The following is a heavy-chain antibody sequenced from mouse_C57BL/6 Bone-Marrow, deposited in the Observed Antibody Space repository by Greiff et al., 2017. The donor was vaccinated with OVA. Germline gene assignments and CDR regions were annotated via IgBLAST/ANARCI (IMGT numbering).Heavy chain of an antibody. CDR1: GYTFTDYY. V-gene: IGHV1-26*01. CDR2: INPNNGGT. Sequence: EVQLQQSGPELVKPGASVKISCKASGYTFTDYYMNWVKQSHGQSLEWIGDINPNNGGTSYNQKFKGKATLTVDKSSSTAYMELRSLTSEDSAVYDCAREDDYYGSSFAYWGQGTLVTVSA. J-gene: IGHJ3*01. CDR3: AREDDYYGSSFAY. D-gene: IGHD1-1*01.